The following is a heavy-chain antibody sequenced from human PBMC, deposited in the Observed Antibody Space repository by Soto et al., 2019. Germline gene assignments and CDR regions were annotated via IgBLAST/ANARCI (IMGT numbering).Heavy chain of an antibody. J-gene: IGHJ6*02. V-gene: IGHV3-30-3*01. CDR2: ISYDGSNK. CDR1: GFTFSSYA. D-gene: IGHD2-15*01. CDR3: ARGASGIVEDYYGMDV. Sequence: QVQLVESGGGVVQPGRSLRLSCAASGFTFSSYAMHWVRQAPGKGLEWVAVISYDGSNKYYADSVKGRFTISRDNSKNTLHLQMNSLSAEDTAVYYCARGASGIVEDYYGMDVWGQGTTVTVSS.